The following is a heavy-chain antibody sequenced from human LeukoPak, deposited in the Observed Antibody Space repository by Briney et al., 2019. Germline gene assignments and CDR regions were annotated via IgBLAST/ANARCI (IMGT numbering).Heavy chain of an antibody. CDR2: ISGTSGST. CDR3: ARGQYGSGIDY. J-gene: IGHJ4*02. Sequence: PGGSLRLSCAASGFPFSTYSVNWVRQAPGKGLEWVSYISGTSGSTYYADSVKGRFTISRDNARNSLYLQMNSLRAEDTAVYYCARGQYGSGIDYWGQGTLVTVSS. D-gene: IGHD3-10*01. CDR1: GFPFSTYS. V-gene: IGHV3-48*04.